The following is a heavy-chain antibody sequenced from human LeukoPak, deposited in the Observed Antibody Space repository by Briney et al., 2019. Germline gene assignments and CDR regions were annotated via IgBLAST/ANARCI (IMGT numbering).Heavy chain of an antibody. CDR1: GYTFTSYW. J-gene: IGHJ4*02. D-gene: IGHD2-2*01. CDR3: ARLDTASWRY. CDR2: IYPGDSDT. V-gene: IGHV5-51*01. Sequence: GESLKISCKGSGYTFTSYWIGWVRPMSGKGLEWMGIIYPGDSDTRYSPSFQGQVTVSADKSISTAYLQWSSLKASDTAMYYCARLDTASWRYWGQGTLVTVSS.